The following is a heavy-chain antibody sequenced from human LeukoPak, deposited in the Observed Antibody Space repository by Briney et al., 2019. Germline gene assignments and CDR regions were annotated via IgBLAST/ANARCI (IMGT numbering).Heavy chain of an antibody. CDR3: ARVGIDSGYDYGYYYYYMDV. Sequence: PSETLSLTCTVSGGSISSYFWSWIRQPPGKGLEWIGYIYYSGSTNYNPSLKSRVTISVDTSKNQFSLKLSSVTAADTAVYYCARVGIDSGYDYGYYYYYMDVWGKGTTVTVSS. CDR1: GGSISSYF. V-gene: IGHV4-59*01. D-gene: IGHD5-12*01. CDR2: IYYSGST. J-gene: IGHJ6*03.